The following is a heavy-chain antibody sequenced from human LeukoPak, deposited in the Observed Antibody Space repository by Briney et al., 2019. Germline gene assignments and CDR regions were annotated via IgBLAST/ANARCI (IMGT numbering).Heavy chain of an antibody. V-gene: IGHV1-24*01. CDR2: FDPEDGET. CDR3: TRELSGCSETVCSGA. J-gene: IGHJ5*02. D-gene: IGHD3-10*02. Sequence: ASVKVSCKVSGYTLTELSMHWVRQAPGKGLEWMGGFDPEDGETIYAQKFQGRVTMTEDTSTDTAYMELRSLRSDDTAVYYCTRELSGCSETVCSGAWGQGTLVIVSS. CDR1: GYTLTELS.